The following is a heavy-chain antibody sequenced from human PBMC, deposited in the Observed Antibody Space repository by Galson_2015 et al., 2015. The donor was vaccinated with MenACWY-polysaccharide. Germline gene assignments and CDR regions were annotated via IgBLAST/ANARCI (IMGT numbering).Heavy chain of an antibody. D-gene: IGHD1-26*01. CDR3: ARVEKYSGSYYILL. V-gene: IGHV4-38-2*01. CDR2: IYHSGST. Sequence: SEPLSLTCAVSGYSISSGYYWGWIRQPQGKGLEWIGSIYHSGSTYYNPSLKSRVTISVDTSKNQFSLKLSSVTAADTAVYYCARVEKYSGSYYILLRGQGTLVTVSS. J-gene: IGHJ4*02. CDR1: GYSISSGYY.